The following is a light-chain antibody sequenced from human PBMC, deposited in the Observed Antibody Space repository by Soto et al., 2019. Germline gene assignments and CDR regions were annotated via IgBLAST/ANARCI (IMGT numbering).Light chain of an antibody. J-gene: IGKJ4*01. Sequence: EIVMTQSPATLSVSPGERATLSCRASQSVSSNLAWYQQKPGQAPRLRIYGASTRATGIPARFSGSGSGTEFTLTISSLQSEDFAVYYCQQYNKGLTFGGGTKVEIK. V-gene: IGKV3-15*01. CDR1: QSVSSN. CDR2: GAS. CDR3: QQYNKGLT.